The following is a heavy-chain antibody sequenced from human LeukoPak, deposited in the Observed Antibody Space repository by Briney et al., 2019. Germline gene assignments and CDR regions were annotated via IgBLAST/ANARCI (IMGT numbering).Heavy chain of an antibody. V-gene: IGHV3-NL1*01. D-gene: IGHD6-13*01. J-gene: IGHJ3*02. CDR2: IYSGGST. Sequence: GGSLRLSCAASGFTFSSYGMHWVRQAPGKGLEWVSVIYSGGSTYYADSVKGRFTISRDNSKNTLYLQMNSLRAEDTAVYYCARSYSSTWDDAFDIWGQGTMVTVSS. CDR3: ARSYSSTWDDAFDI. CDR1: GFTFSSYG.